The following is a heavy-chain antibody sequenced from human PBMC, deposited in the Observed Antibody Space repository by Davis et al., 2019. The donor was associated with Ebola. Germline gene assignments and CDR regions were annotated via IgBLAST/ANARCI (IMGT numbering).Heavy chain of an antibody. J-gene: IGHJ6*02. CDR3: ARDKGYYYGMDV. CDR2: INPNSGGT. Sequence: ASVTVSCKASGYTFTGHYMHWVRQAPGQGLEWMGWINPNSGGTNYAQKFQGWVTMTRDTSISTAYMELSRLRSDDTAVYYCARDKGYYYGMDVWGQGTTVTVSS. V-gene: IGHV1-2*04. CDR1: GYTFTGHY.